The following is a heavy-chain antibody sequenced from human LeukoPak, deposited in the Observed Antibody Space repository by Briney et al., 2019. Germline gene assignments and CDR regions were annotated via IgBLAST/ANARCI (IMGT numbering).Heavy chain of an antibody. CDR3: ARKIPFVVVMDV. CDR1: GYXFTXYG. D-gene: IGHD2-2*01. Sequence: KVSCXXXGYXFTXYGMNWVRQAPGQGLEWMGWINTNTGNPTYAQGFTGRFVFSLDTSVSTAYLQISSLQAEDSAVYYCARKIPFVVVMDVWGQGTTVTVSS. V-gene: IGHV7-4-1*02. J-gene: IGHJ6*02. CDR2: INTNTGNP.